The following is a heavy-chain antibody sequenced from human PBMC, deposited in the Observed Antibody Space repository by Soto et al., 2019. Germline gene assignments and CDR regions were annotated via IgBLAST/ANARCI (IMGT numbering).Heavy chain of an antibody. CDR3: ARGLRYFDWSTGFGSRYFDY. CDR1: GFSLSTSGMC. CDR2: IDWDDDK. V-gene: IGHV2-70*01. J-gene: IGHJ4*02. D-gene: IGHD3-9*01. Sequence: GSGPTLVNPTQTLTLTCTFSGFSLSTSGMCVSWIRQPPGKALEWLALIDWDDDKYYSTSLKTRLTISKDTSKNQVVLTMTNMDPVDTATYYCARGLRYFDWSTGFGSRYFDYWGQGTLVTVSS.